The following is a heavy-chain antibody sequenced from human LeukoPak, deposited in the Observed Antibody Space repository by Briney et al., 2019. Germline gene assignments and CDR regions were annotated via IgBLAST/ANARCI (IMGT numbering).Heavy chain of an antibody. CDR3: AGSILTGYPNFDY. J-gene: IGHJ4*02. Sequence: GGSLRLSCVASGFTFSISSMSWVRQAPGKGLEWVSYISSSSSSIYDADSVRGRFTISRDNAKNSLYLQMNSLRADDTAVYYCAGSILTGYPNFDYWGQGTLVTVSS. D-gene: IGHD3-9*01. V-gene: IGHV3-48*04. CDR2: ISSSSSSI. CDR1: GFTFSISS.